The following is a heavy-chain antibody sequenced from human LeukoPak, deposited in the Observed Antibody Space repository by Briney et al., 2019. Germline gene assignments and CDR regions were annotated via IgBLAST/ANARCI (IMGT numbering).Heavy chain of an antibody. CDR3: PKYISSGYRYFDY. J-gene: IGHJ4*02. Sequence: PGGSLRLSCAASGFIFSSYAMSWVRQAPGKGLEWVSAISGGGGSTYYADSVNGRFTTSRANSKNTLYLQMNSLRAEDTAVYYCPKYISSGYRYFDYWGQGTLVTVSS. D-gene: IGHD6-6*01. CDR1: GFIFSSYA. CDR2: ISGGGGST. V-gene: IGHV3-23*01.